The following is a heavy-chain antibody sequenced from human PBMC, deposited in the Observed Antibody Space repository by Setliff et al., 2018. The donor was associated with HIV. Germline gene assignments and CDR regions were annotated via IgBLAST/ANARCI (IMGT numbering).Heavy chain of an antibody. CDR3: ARFYDISGYYSNYHYYMDV. Sequence: PSETLSLTCTVSGGSISSGGYYWSWVRQHPGKGLEWIGYIYYSGSTYYNPSLKSLVTISVDTSKNQFSLKLSSVTAADTAVYYCARFYDISGYYSNYHYYMDVWGKGTAVTVSS. D-gene: IGHD3-22*01. CDR2: IYYSGST. V-gene: IGHV4-31*01. J-gene: IGHJ6*03. CDR1: GGSISSGGYY.